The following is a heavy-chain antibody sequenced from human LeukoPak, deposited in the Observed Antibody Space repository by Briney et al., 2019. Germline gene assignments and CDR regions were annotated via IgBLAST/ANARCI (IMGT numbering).Heavy chain of an antibody. CDR3: ARGRAGITIFGVPTQPIDY. D-gene: IGHD3-3*01. CDR2: IYYSGST. CDR1: GGSISSYY. Sequence: SETLSLTCTVSGGSISSYYWSWIRQPPGKGLVWIGYIYYSGSTNYNPSLKSRVTISVDTSKNQFSLKLSSVTAADTAVYYCARGRAGITIFGVPTQPIDYWGQGTLVTVSS. V-gene: IGHV4-59*01. J-gene: IGHJ4*02.